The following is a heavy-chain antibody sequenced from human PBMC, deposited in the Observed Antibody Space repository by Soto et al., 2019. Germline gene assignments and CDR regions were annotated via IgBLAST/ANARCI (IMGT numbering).Heavy chain of an antibody. Sequence: QVQLQESGPGLVKPSDTLSLTCAVSGYSISSSNWWGWIRQPPGKGLEWIGYIYYSGSTYYNPSLKSRVTMAVDTCKNQFSLKLSSVPAVDTAVYYCARTSPDGYYYYGMDVWGQGTTVTVSS. J-gene: IGHJ6*02. V-gene: IGHV4-28*01. CDR3: ARTSPDGYYYYGMDV. CDR1: GYSISSSNW. CDR2: IYYSGST.